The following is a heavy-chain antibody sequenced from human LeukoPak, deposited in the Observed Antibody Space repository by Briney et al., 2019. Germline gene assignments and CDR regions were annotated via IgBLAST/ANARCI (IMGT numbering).Heavy chain of an antibody. V-gene: IGHV3-53*01. CDR3: AREAIYGDQGY. CDR2: IYSGGGT. CDR1: GFTVSNNY. Sequence: GGSLRLSCAASGFTVSNNYMSWVRQAPGKGLEWVSVIYSGGGTYYADSVKGRFTISRDNSKNTLYLQMNSLRAEDTAVYYCAREAIYGDQGYWGQGTLVTVSS. D-gene: IGHD3-3*01. J-gene: IGHJ4*02.